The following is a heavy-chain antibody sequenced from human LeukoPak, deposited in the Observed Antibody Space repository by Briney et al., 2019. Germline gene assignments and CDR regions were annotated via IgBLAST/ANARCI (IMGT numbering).Heavy chain of an antibody. CDR1: GGSFSGYY. J-gene: IGHJ3*02. D-gene: IGHD2-2*01. Sequence: PSETLSLTCAVYGGSFSGYYWSWIRQPPGKGLEWIGEIDHSGSTNYNPSLKSRVTISVDTSKNQFSLKLSSVTAADTAVYYCARRFIVVVPAGAFDIWGQGTMVTVSS. CDR2: IDHSGST. CDR3: ARRFIVVVPAGAFDI. V-gene: IGHV4-34*01.